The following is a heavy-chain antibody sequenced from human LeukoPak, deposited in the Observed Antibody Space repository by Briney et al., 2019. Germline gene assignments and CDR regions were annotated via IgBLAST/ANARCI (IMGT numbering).Heavy chain of an antibody. V-gene: IGHV4-59*01. J-gene: IGHJ3*02. CDR1: GGSISNYY. CDR2: IYHSGTT. Sequence: SETLSLTCTVSGGSISNYYWSWIRQPPGKGLEWIGYIYHSGTTNYSPSLKSRVAMSVDTSKYQFSLKLSSVTAADTAVYYCARVRDAFDIWGQGTMVTVSS. D-gene: IGHD4-17*01. CDR3: ARVRDAFDI.